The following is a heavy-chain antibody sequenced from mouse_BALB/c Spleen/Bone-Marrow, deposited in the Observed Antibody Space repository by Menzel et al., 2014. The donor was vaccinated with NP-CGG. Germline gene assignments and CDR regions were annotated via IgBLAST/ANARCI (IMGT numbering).Heavy chain of an antibody. J-gene: IGHJ3*01. CDR2: ISSGGSHT. D-gene: IGHD2-1*01. V-gene: IGHV5-9-1*01. Sequence: EVKLMESGGGLVKPGGSLKLSCAASGFTFSSYAMSWVRQTPEKRLEWVATISSGGSHTYYPDSVKGRFTISRDNAKNTLYLQMSSLRSEDTAMYYCARDYGNYGFAYWGQGTLVTVSA. CDR1: GFTFSSYA. CDR3: ARDYGNYGFAY.